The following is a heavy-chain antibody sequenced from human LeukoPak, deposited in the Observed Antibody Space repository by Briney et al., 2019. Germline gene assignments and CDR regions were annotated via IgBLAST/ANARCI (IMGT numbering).Heavy chain of an antibody. V-gene: IGHV4-30-4*01. Sequence: SETLSLTCTVSGGSISSGDYYWSWIRQPPGKGLEWIGYIYYSGSTYYNPSLKSRVTISVDPSKNQFSLKLSSVTAADTAVYYCARVRRYCSGGSCYDFDYWGQGTLVTVSS. CDR1: GGSISSGDYY. CDR3: ARVRRYCSGGSCYDFDY. D-gene: IGHD2-15*01. CDR2: IYYSGST. J-gene: IGHJ4*02.